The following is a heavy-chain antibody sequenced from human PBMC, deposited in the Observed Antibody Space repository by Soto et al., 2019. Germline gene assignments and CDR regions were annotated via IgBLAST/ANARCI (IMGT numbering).Heavy chain of an antibody. V-gene: IGHV3-33*01. D-gene: IGHD5-12*01. CDR3: ARDRAGVGYNIDV. J-gene: IGHJ6*02. Sequence: QVQLVESGGGVVQPGRSLRLSCAASGFTFRSYGMHWVRQAPGKGLEWVAVIWNDGSERYYADSVKGRFTISRDNSKXXXXLQMXXXRAXXXAVXXCARDRAGVGYNIDVWGQGTTVTVSS. CDR1: GFTFRSYG. CDR2: IWNDGSER.